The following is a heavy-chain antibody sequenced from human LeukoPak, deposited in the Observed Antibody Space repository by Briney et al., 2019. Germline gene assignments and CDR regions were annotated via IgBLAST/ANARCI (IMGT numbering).Heavy chain of an antibody. V-gene: IGHV3-30*04. Sequence: GGSLRLSCAASGFTFSSYAMHWVRQAPGKGLEWVAVISYDGSNKYYADSVKGRFTISRDNSKNTLYLQMNSLRAEDTAVYYCARPPYCTNGVCYENLFDYWGQGTLVTVSS. D-gene: IGHD2-8*01. CDR2: ISYDGSNK. CDR1: GFTFSSYA. CDR3: ARPPYCTNGVCYENLFDY. J-gene: IGHJ4*02.